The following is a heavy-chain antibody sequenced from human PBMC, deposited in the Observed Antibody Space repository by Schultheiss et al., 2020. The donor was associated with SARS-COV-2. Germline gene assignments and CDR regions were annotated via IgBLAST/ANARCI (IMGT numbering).Heavy chain of an antibody. CDR2: IKQDGSEK. V-gene: IGHV3-7*01. CDR1: GFTFSSYW. Sequence: GESLKISCAASGFTFSSYWMSWVRQAPGKGLEWVANIKQDGSEKYYVDSVKGRFTISRDNAKNSLYLQMNSLRAEDTAVYYCARWEGLTVTPFDYWGQGTLVTVSS. CDR3: ARWEGLTVTPFDY. J-gene: IGHJ4*02. D-gene: IGHD4-17*01.